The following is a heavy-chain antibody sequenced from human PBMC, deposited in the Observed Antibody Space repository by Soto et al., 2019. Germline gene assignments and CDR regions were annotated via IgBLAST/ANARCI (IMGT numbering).Heavy chain of an antibody. CDR3: ARRPQDCSGGRWYLYFHH. J-gene: IGHJ1*01. D-gene: IGHD2-15*01. Sequence: PSETLSLTCTVSGGSISSGDYYWSWIRQPPGKGLEWIGYIYYSGSTYYNPSLKSRVTISVDTSKNQFSLKLSSVTAADTAAYYCARRPQDCSGGRWYLYFHHWGQGTLVTVSS. V-gene: IGHV4-30-4*01. CDR1: GGSISSGDYY. CDR2: IYYSGST.